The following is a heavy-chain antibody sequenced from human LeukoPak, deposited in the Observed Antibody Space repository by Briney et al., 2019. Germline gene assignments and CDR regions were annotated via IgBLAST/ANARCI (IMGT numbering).Heavy chain of an antibody. D-gene: IGHD3-10*01. CDR1: GFTFSSYW. CDR3: ARDRYMVRGVYYYYGMDV. Sequence: GGSLRLSCAASGFTFSSYWMSWVRQAPGKGLEWVANIKQDGSEKYYVDSVKGRFTISRDNAKNSLCLQMNSLRAEDTAVYYCARDRYMVRGVYYYYGMDVWGKGTTVTVSS. V-gene: IGHV3-7*03. CDR2: IKQDGSEK. J-gene: IGHJ6*04.